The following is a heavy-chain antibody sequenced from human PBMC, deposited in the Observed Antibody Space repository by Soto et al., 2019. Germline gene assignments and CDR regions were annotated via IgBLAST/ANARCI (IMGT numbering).Heavy chain of an antibody. D-gene: IGHD3-10*01. CDR3: ARAGHYGSGVYYYYMDV. J-gene: IGHJ6*03. Sequence: ETLSLTCTVSGGSISSSSYYWGWIRQPPGKGLEWVANIKQDGSEKYYVDSVKGRFTISRDNAKNSLYLQMNSLRAEDTAVYYCARAGHYGSGVYYYYMDVWGKGTTVTVSS. CDR2: IKQDGSEK. V-gene: IGHV3-7*01. CDR1: GGSISSSSYY.